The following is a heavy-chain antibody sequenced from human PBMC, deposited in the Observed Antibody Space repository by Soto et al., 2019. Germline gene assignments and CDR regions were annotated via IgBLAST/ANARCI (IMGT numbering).Heavy chain of an antibody. V-gene: IGHV3-23*01. J-gene: IGHJ4*02. D-gene: IGHD1-26*01. CDR3: AKDGILGTTTELDY. Sequence: EVQLLESGGGLVQPGGSLRLSCAASGFTFSNYAISWVRQAPGKGLEWVSLISGSGNRIYYADSVKGRFTISRDNSKNTLYLQMNSLRAEDTAVYYCAKDGILGTTTELDYWGQGTLVTVSS. CDR2: ISGSGNRI. CDR1: GFTFSNYA.